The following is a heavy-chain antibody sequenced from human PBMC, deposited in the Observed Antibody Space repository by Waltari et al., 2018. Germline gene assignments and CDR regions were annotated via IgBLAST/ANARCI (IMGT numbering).Heavy chain of an antibody. CDR2: IILSSGWT. V-gene: IGHV3-9*01. J-gene: IGHJ6*02. CDR3: VKDLTPGGADV. CDR1: EFTGIYFG. Sequence: EVQLVESGGGLVQPGWSLRLYCAVSEFTGIYFGMHWVRQVPGKGLEWVSGIILSSGWTCYADSVKGRFTISRDNAKNSLFLQMNSLRPEDTALYYCVKDLTPGGADVWGQGTTVTVSS. D-gene: IGHD2-21*01.